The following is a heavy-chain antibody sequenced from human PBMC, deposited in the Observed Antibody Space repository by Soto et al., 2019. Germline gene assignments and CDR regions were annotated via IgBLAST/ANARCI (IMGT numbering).Heavy chain of an antibody. CDR1: GGPFSGYY. V-gene: IGHV4-34*01. D-gene: IGHD2-15*01. J-gene: IGHJ4*02. CDR2: INHSGST. Sequence: SETLSLTCAVYGGPFSGYYWSWIRQPPGKGLEWIGEINHSGSTNYNPSLKSRVTISVDTSKNQFSLKLSSVTAADTAVYYCARTHCSGGSCYPPVPFDYWGQGTLVTVSS. CDR3: ARTHCSGGSCYPPVPFDY.